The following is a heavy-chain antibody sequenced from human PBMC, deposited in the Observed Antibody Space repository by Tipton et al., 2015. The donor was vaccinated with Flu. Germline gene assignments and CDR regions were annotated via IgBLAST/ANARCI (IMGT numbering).Heavy chain of an antibody. CDR3: AKVIPELVAGLDS. Sequence: TLSLTCNVSGYSISTGDYWGWIRQPPGKGLEWLANVYHTGTTFYKPSLRSRLTISVDTSKNQISLKLTSVSVADTAVYYCAKVIPELVAGLDSWGQGTLVTVSS. D-gene: IGHD6-19*01. CDR1: GYSISTGDY. V-gene: IGHV4-38-2*02. CDR2: VYHTGTT. J-gene: IGHJ4*02.